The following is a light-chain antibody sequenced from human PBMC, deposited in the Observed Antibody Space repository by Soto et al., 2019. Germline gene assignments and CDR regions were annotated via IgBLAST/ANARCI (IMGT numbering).Light chain of an antibody. J-gene: IGLJ1*01. V-gene: IGLV2-11*01. Sequence: QSVLTQPRSVSGSPGQSVTISCTGTSCDVGGYNCVSWYQQHPGKAPQLIIYDVTQRPSGVPDRFSGSKPGNTASLSISGLQAEDEADYYCCSHSASYTFVFGTGTKVTVL. CDR3: CSHSASYTFV. CDR1: SCDVGGYNC. CDR2: DVT.